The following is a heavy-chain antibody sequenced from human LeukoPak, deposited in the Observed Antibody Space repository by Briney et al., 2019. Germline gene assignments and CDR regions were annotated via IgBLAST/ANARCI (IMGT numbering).Heavy chain of an antibody. Sequence: GGSLRLSCAASGFTFSSYGMHWVRQAPGKGLEWVAVISYDGSNKYYADSVKGRFTISRDNSKNTLYLQMNSLRAEDTAVYYCAKAPSQQPLYDSSGYYSYWGQGTLVTVSS. CDR2: ISYDGSNK. CDR1: GFTFSSYG. J-gene: IGHJ4*02. D-gene: IGHD3-22*01. V-gene: IGHV3-30*18. CDR3: AKAPSQQPLYDSSGYYSY.